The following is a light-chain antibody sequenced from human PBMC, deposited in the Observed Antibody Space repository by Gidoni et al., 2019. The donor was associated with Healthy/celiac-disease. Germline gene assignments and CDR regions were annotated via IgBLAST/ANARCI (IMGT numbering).Light chain of an antibody. V-gene: IGKV1-12*01. CDR1: KGISSW. CDR3: RT. Sequence: DIQMSQSPTSVSASVGDSGPISCRASKGISSWLAWYQQKPGKAPKLLIYAASSLQSGVPSRFSGSGSGTEVTLTIIGLQPEEFATYYQRTFGGGTKVEIK. J-gene: IGKJ4*01. CDR2: AAS.